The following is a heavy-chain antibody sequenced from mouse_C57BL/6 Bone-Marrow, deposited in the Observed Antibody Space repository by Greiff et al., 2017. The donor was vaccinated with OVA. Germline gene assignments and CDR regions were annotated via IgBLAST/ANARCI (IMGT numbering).Heavy chain of an antibody. CDR2: IDPENGDT. D-gene: IGHD2-5*01. CDR3: ARKGLYYSNYVDY. CDR1: GFNIKDDY. V-gene: IGHV14-4*01. J-gene: IGHJ2*01. Sequence: EVQLQQSGAELVRPGASVKLSCTASGFNIKDDYMHWVKQRPEQGLEWIGWIDPENGDTEYASKFQGKATIPADTSSNTAYLQLSSLTSEDSAVYYCARKGLYYSNYVDYWGQGTTLTVSS.